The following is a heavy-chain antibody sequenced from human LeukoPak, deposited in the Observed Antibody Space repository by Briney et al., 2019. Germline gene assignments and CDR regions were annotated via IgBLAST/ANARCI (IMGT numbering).Heavy chain of an antibody. J-gene: IGHJ4*02. CDR2: INHSGST. CDR1: GGSFSGYY. CDR3: AGITIFRLAA. D-gene: IGHD3-9*01. Sequence: TSETLSLTCAVYGGSFSGYYWSWIRQPPGKGLEWIGEINHSGSTNYNPSLKSRVTISVDTSKNQFSLKLSSVTAADTAVYYCAGITIFRLAARGQGTLVTVSS. V-gene: IGHV4-34*01.